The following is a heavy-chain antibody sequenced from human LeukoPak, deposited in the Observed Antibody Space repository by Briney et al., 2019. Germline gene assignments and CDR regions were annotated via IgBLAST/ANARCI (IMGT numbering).Heavy chain of an antibody. CDR2: IYYSGST. J-gene: IGHJ4*02. V-gene: IGHV4-59*08. CDR1: GGSISSYY. CDR3: ARRNVGATSTYFGA. D-gene: IGHD1-26*01. Sequence: SETLSLTCTVSGGSISSYYWSWIRQPPGQGLEWIGYIYYSGSTNYNPSLKSRVTISVDSSKNQFSLTLSSVTAADTAVYYCARRNVGATSTYFGAWGQGTLV.